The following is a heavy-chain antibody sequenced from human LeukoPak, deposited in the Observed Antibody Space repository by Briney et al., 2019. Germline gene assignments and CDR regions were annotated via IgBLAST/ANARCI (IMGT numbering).Heavy chain of an antibody. CDR2: ISYDGSNK. V-gene: IGHV3-30*18. CDR1: GFTFSSHG. Sequence: PGRSLRLSCAASGFTFSSHGIHWVRQAPGKGLEWVAVISYDGSNKYYADSVKGRFTISRDNSKNTLYLQMNSLRAEDTAVYYCAQVAGYYDRSGYPASHFDYWGQGTLVTVSS. J-gene: IGHJ4*02. D-gene: IGHD3-22*01. CDR3: AQVAGYYDRSGYPASHFDY.